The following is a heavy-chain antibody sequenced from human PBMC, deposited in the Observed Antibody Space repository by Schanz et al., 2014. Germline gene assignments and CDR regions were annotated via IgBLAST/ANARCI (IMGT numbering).Heavy chain of an antibody. D-gene: IGHD2-15*01. V-gene: IGHV3-33*01. CDR1: GFTFSSYG. CDR2: IWSDGSGK. J-gene: IGHJ4*02. Sequence: QVQLVESGGGVVQPGRSLRLSCVASGFTFSSYGMHWVRQAPGKGLEWVAVIWSDGSGKYYADSVKGRFTMSRDNSKNTLYLQMNALRAEDTAVYYCARDRGYCSGGSCLTFDYWGQGTLVTVSS. CDR3: ARDRGYCSGGSCLTFDY.